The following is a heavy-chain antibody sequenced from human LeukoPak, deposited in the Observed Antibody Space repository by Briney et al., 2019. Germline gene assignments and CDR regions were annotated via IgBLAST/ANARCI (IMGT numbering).Heavy chain of an antibody. CDR3: AREANRYCSSTSCYVDY. Sequence: PGGSLRLSCAASGFTVSSNYMSWVRQARGKGLEWVSVIYSGGSTYYADSVKGRFTISRDNSKNTLYLQMNSLRAEDTAVYYCAREANRYCSSTSCYVDYWGQGTLVTVSS. CDR2: IYSGGST. CDR1: GFTVSSNY. V-gene: IGHV3-53*01. J-gene: IGHJ4*02. D-gene: IGHD2-2*01.